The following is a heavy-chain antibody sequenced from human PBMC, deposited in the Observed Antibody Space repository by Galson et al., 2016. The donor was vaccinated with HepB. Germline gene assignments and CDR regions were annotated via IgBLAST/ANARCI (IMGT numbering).Heavy chain of an antibody. J-gene: IGHJ4*02. V-gene: IGHV3-64D*06. CDR2: ISNNGGST. CDR3: VKDFGYSYGEPFFDY. CDR1: GFTFSNYA. Sequence: SLRLSCAGSGFTFSNYAMHWVRQAPGKGLQYVSAISNNGGSTHYADSVKGRFTNSRDNSKNTLYLHMRSLRAEDAAVYYCVKDFGYSYGEPFFDYWGQGTLVTVSS. D-gene: IGHD5-18*01.